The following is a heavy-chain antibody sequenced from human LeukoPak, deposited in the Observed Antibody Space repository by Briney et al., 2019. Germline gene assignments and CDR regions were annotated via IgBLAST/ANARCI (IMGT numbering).Heavy chain of an antibody. Sequence: PGGSLRLSCAASGFTFSSYAMHWVRQAPGKGLEWVAVISYDGSNKYYADSVKGRFTISRDNSKNTLYLQMNSLRAEDTAVYYCARGGRNPSRYRIVGATSYYYYGMDVWGQGTTVTVSS. CDR2: ISYDGSNK. J-gene: IGHJ6*02. V-gene: IGHV3-30-3*01. CDR3: ARGGRNPSRYRIVGATSYYYYGMDV. D-gene: IGHD1-26*01. CDR1: GFTFSSYA.